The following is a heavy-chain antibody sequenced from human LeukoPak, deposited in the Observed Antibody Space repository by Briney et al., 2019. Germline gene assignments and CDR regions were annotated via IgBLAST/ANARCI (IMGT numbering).Heavy chain of an antibody. CDR1: GGSFSGYY. CDR3: ATVSVLRYFDWLGYAFDI. CDR2: IDHSGST. D-gene: IGHD3-9*01. V-gene: IGHV4-34*01. Sequence: SETLSLTCAVYGGSFSGYYWSWIRQPPGKGLEWIGEIDHSGSTNYNPTLKSRVTISVDTSKNQFSLKLSSVTAADTAVYYCATVSVLRYFDWLGYAFDIWGQGTMVTVSS. J-gene: IGHJ3*02.